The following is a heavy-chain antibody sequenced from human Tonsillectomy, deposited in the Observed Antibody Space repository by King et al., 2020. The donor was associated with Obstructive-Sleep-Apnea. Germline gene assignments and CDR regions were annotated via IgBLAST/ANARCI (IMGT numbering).Heavy chain of an antibody. CDR3: ARGRWLEYYFDY. V-gene: IGHV4-39*07. CDR1: GGSISSSSYY. J-gene: IGHJ4*02. D-gene: IGHD6-19*01. Sequence: LQLQESGPGLVKPSETLSLTCTVSGGSISSSSYYWGWIRQPPGKGLEGIGSIYYSGSTYYNPSLKSRVTISVDTPKNQFSLKLSSVTAADTAVYYCARGRWLEYYFDYWGQGTLVTVSS. CDR2: IYYSGST.